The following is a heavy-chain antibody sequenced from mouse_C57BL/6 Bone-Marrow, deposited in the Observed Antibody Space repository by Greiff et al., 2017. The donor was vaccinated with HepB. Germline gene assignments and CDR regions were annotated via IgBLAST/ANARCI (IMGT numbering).Heavy chain of an antibody. CDR3: TRCTTVVARAMDY. D-gene: IGHD1-1*01. CDR2: IDPDNGDT. CDR1: GFNFKDDY. Sequence: VQLQQSGAGLVRPGASVKLSCTASGFNFKDDYMHWVQQRPEQGLEWIGWIDPDNGDTEYASKFQGKATITADTSTNTSYLQLSSLTSEDTAVYYCTRCTTVVARAMDYWGQGTSVTVSS. V-gene: IGHV14-4*01. J-gene: IGHJ4*01.